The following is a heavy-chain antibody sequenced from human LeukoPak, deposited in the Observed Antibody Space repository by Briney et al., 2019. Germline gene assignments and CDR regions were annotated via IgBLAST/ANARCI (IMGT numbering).Heavy chain of an antibody. D-gene: IGHD2-21*01. CDR1: GYTFTSYG. J-gene: IGHJ4*02. Sequence: ASVKVSSKASGYTFTSYGISWVRQAPGQGLEWMGWISAYNGNTNYAQKLQGRVTMTTDTSTSTAYMELSSLTSEDTALYYCARDDCGDTCYPGGYWGQGTLVTVSS. CDR3: ARDDCGDTCYPGGY. CDR2: ISAYNGNT. V-gene: IGHV1-18*01.